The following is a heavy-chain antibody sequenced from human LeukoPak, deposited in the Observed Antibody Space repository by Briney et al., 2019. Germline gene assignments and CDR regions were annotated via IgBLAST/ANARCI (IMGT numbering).Heavy chain of an antibody. J-gene: IGHJ4*02. CDR2: ISWNSGSI. D-gene: IGHD1-26*01. V-gene: IGHV3-9*01. Sequence: GGSLRLSCAASGFTFDDYAMHWVRQAPGKGLEWVSGISWNSGSIGYADSVKGRFTISRDNAKNSLYLQMNSLRAEDTALYYCAKEIIVGGPLDYWGQGTLVTVSS. CDR3: AKEIIVGGPLDY. CDR1: GFTFDDYA.